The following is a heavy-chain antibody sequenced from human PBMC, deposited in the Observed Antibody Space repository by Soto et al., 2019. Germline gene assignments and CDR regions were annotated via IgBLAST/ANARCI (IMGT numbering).Heavy chain of an antibody. CDR1: GFTLSDHY. J-gene: IGHJ4*02. CDR3: GKWDIGTPEN. D-gene: IGHD1-26*01. CDR2: TKNKAQRYTT. Sequence: EVQLVESGGGLVQPGGSLRLSCVVAGFTLSDHYIDWVRQAPGKGLEWVGRTKNKAQRYTTEYAASVKGRFTISRDDSENSVDLPMNCLKTEDKAVYYCGKWDIGTPENWGQGTLVTVSS. V-gene: IGHV3-72*01.